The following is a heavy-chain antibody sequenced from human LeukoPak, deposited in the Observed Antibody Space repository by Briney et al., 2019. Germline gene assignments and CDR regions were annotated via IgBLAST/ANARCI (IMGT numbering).Heavy chain of an antibody. CDR1: GGSISNYY. CDR3: ARGYYDVLTGLYHWFDP. Sequence: PSETLSLTCTVFGGSISNYYWNWIRQPPGKGLEWIGYIHYSGSTKYNPFLKSRVLISLDTSKNQFSLKLSYVTAADTAMYYCARGYYDVLTGLYHWFDPWGQGTLVTVSS. V-gene: IGHV4-59*12. CDR2: IHYSGST. J-gene: IGHJ5*02. D-gene: IGHD3-9*01.